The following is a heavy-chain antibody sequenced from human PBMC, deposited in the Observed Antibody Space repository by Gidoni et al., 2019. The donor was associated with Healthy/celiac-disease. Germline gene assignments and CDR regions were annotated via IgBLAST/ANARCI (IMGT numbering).Heavy chain of an antibody. V-gene: IGHV4-39*01. CDR2: IYYSGST. D-gene: IGHD3-10*01. CDR1: GGSISSRSYY. J-gene: IGHJ6*02. CDR3: ASTFYGSGRLYYYYGMDV. Sequence: QLQLQEAGPGLVKPSETLSLTCTGPGGSISSRSYYWGGIRQPPGKGLEWIGSIYYSGSTYYNPSLTSRVTISVDTSKHPFSLKLSSVTAADTAVYYCASTFYGSGRLYYYYGMDVWGQGTTVTVSS.